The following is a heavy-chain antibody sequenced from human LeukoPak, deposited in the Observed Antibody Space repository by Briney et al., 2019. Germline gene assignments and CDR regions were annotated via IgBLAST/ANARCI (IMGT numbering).Heavy chain of an antibody. Sequence: EASVTVSYKASGGTFNNFAMHWVRQAPGQGREGMGGIIPIFGTPKYAQKFQGRVTNTADESTSTAYMELRSLRSEDTAVYYCARDNKWEIFAFDYWGQGTLVTVSS. CDR3: ARDNKWEIFAFDY. CDR2: IIPIFGTP. CDR1: GGTFNNFA. J-gene: IGHJ4*02. V-gene: IGHV1-69*01. D-gene: IGHD1-26*01.